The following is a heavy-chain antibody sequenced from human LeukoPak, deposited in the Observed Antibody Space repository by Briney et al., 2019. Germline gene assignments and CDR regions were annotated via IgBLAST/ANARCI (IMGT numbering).Heavy chain of an antibody. CDR1: GGTFSSYA. Sequence: GASVKVSCKASGGTFSSYAISWVRQAPGQGLEWMGRIIPILGIANYAQKFQGRVTITADKSTSTAYMELSSLRSEDTAVYYCAREWGSSGWYSDPWGQGTLVTVSS. CDR3: AREWGSSGWYSDP. CDR2: IIPILGIA. J-gene: IGHJ5*02. D-gene: IGHD6-19*01. V-gene: IGHV1-69*04.